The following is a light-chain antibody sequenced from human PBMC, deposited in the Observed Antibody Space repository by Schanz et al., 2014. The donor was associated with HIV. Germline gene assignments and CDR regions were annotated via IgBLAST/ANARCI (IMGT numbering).Light chain of an antibody. Sequence: DIQMTQSPSSLSASVGDRVTITCRASQYISSWLAWYQQKPGKAPELLISEASTLESGVPSRFSGTGSGTEFTLTISSLQPGDFATYYCLQYNDDVYTFGQGTKLEIK. CDR1: QYISSW. J-gene: IGKJ2*01. CDR2: EAS. CDR3: LQYNDDVYT. V-gene: IGKV1-5*03.